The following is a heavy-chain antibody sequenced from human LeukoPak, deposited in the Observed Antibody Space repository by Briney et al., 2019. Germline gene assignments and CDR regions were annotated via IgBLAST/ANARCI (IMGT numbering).Heavy chain of an antibody. V-gene: IGHV1-2*06. J-gene: IGHJ4*02. Sequence: ASVKVSCKASGYSFTGYYIHWVRQAPGQGLEWMGRINPNSGGTNYAQKFQVRLTMTRDTSISTAYMELSRLRSDDTAVYYCARYCSSTSCFDYWGQGTLVTVSS. CDR3: ARYCSSTSCFDY. CDR1: GYSFTGYY. D-gene: IGHD2-2*01. CDR2: INPNSGGT.